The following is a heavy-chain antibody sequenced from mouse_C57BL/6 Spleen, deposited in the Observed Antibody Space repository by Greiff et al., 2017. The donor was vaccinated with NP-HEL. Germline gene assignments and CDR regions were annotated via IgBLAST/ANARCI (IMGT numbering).Heavy chain of an antibody. CDR3: AVSTMVTTEASFDY. J-gene: IGHJ2*01. D-gene: IGHD2-2*01. CDR2: IYPRSGNT. V-gene: IGHV1-81*01. Sequence: VQLQQSGAELARPGASVKLSCKASGYTFTSYGISWVKQRTGQGLEWIGEIYPRSGNTYYNEKFKGKATLTADKSSSTAYMELRSLTSEDSAVYFCAVSTMVTTEASFDYWGQGTTLTVSS. CDR1: GYTFTSYG.